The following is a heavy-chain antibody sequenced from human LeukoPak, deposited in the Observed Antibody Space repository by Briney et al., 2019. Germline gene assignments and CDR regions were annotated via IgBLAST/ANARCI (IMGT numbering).Heavy chain of an antibody. CDR3: ARGSLIAARRSWFDP. CDR2: IKEDGSER. V-gene: IGHV3-7*01. J-gene: IGHJ5*02. D-gene: IGHD6-6*01. CDR1: AFIFSGHW. Sequence: GGSLRLSCEGSAFIFSGHWMNWVRQTPGKGLEWVASIKEDGSERQYVDSVKGRFSISRDNTKGSLFLQLNSLRAEDTAVYYCARGSLIAARRSWFDPWGQGTLVTVSS.